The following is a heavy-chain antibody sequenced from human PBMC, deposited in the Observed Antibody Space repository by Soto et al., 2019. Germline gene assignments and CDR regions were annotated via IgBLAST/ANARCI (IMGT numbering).Heavy chain of an antibody. CDR3: ARGYCSSTSCYEFDY. CDR1: GGSISSGGYY. J-gene: IGHJ4*02. CDR2: IYYSGNT. D-gene: IGHD2-2*01. Sequence: PSETLSLTCTVSGGSISSGGYYWNWIRQPPGKGLEWIGSIYYSGNTNYSPSLKSRVTISVDTSKKQFSLKLTSVTAADTAMYYCARGYCSSTSCYEFDYWGQGDLVTAPQ. V-gene: IGHV4-61*08.